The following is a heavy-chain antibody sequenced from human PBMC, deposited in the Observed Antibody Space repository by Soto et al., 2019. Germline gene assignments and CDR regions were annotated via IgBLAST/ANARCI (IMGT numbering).Heavy chain of an antibody. CDR1: GYTFTGYY. D-gene: IGHD1-26*01. CDR3: ARDRSGSYSGAFDI. J-gene: IGHJ3*02. V-gene: IGHV1-2*04. CDR2: INPNSGGT. Sequence: QVQLVQSGAEVKKPGASVKVSCKASGYTFTGYYMHWVRQAPGQGLEWMGWINPNSGGTNYAQKCQCWVTMTRDTSISTAYMELSRLRSDDTAVYYCARDRSGSYSGAFDIWGQGTMVTVSS.